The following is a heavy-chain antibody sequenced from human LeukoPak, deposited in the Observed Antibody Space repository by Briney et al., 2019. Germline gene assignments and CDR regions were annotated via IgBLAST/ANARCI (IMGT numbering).Heavy chain of an antibody. Sequence: SETLSLTCTVSGGSISSGNYYWSWIRQPAGKGLEWIGRVYTYGNTNYNPSLKSRVTISTDTSRNQFSLKLSSVTAADTAVYYCARLLIYTPCFDYWSQGTLVTVSS. V-gene: IGHV4-61*02. CDR3: ARLLIYTPCFDY. CDR2: VYTYGNT. CDR1: GGSISSGNYY. J-gene: IGHJ4*02. D-gene: IGHD3-16*01.